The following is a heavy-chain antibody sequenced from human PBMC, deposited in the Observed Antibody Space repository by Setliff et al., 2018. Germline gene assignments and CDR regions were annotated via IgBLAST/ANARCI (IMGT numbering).Heavy chain of an antibody. J-gene: IGHJ3*02. D-gene: IGHD6-19*01. Sequence: GGSLRLSCAASGFTVSSNYMSWVRQAPGKGLEWVSVIYSGGSTYYADSVKGRFTISRDNSKNTLYLQTNSLRAEDTAVYYCARGSVAGINDAFDIWGQGTMGTVSS. CDR3: ARGSVAGINDAFDI. CDR2: IYSGGST. V-gene: IGHV3-53*01. CDR1: GFTVSSNY.